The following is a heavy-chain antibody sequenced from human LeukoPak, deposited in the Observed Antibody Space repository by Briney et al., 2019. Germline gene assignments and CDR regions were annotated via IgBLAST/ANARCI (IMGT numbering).Heavy chain of an antibody. J-gene: IGHJ4*02. V-gene: IGHV3-7*01. D-gene: IGHD6-19*01. CDR2: IKQDGSKT. CDR3: ARDGPGIAVAAFDY. CDR1: GFTFSSYW. Sequence: PSGGSLRLSCAASGFTFSSYWMSWVRQAPGKGLEWVANIKQDGSKTSYVDSVKGRFTISRDNAKNSLYLQMNSLRAEDTAVYYCARDGPGIAVAAFDYEGQGPGATV.